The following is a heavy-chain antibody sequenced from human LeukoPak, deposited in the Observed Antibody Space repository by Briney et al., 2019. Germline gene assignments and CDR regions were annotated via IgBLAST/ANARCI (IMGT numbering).Heavy chain of an antibody. J-gene: IGHJ4*02. CDR3: ARDRLQLWSYFDY. CDR2: IIPILGIA. Sequence: ASVKVSCKASGGTFSSYAISWVRQAPGQGLERMGRIIPILGIANYAQKFQGRVTITADKSTSTAYMELSSLRSEDTAVYYCARDRLQLWSYFDYWGQGTLVTVSS. D-gene: IGHD5-18*01. V-gene: IGHV1-69*04. CDR1: GGTFSSYA.